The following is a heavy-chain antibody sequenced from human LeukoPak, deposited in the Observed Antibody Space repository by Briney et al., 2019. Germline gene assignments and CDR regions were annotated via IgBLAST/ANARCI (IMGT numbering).Heavy chain of an antibody. CDR2: ISWNSGSI. CDR3: ARKSLVVGTNAFDI. J-gene: IGHJ3*02. V-gene: IGHV3-9*01. CDR1: GFTFDDYA. Sequence: GRSLRLSCAASGFTFDDYAMHWVRQAPGKGLEWVSGISWNSGSIGYADSVEGRFTISRDNAKNSLFLQMNSLRPDDTAVYYCARKSLVVGTNAFDIWGQGTMVTVSS. D-gene: IGHD2-15*01.